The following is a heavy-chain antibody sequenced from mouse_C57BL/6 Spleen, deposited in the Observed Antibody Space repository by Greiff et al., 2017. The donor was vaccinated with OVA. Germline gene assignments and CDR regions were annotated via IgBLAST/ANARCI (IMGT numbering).Heavy chain of an antibody. Sequence: EVQLQQSGAELVRPGASVKLSCTASGFNIKDDYMHWVKQRPEQGLEWIGWIDPENGDTEYASKFQGKSTITADTSSNTAYLQLSSLTSEDTAVYYCTTGGTAQAFAYWGQGTLVTVSA. D-gene: IGHD3-2*02. CDR3: TTGGTAQAFAY. J-gene: IGHJ3*01. CDR1: GFNIKDDY. CDR2: IDPENGDT. V-gene: IGHV14-4*01.